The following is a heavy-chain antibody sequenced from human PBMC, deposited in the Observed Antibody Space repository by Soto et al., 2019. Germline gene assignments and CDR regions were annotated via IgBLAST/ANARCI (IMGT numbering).Heavy chain of an antibody. J-gene: IGHJ3*02. V-gene: IGHV4-4*02. CDR1: GGSISSSNW. CDR2: IYHSGST. CDR3: ARGWAPATDAFDI. Sequence: QVQLQESGPGLVKPSGTLSLTCAVSGGSISSSNWWSWVRQPPGKGLEWIGEIYHSGSTNYNPSHKGRGTISVDKSQNQVALKLSAVTAADTAVYYCARGWAPATDAFDIWGQGTMVTVSS. D-gene: IGHD1-26*01.